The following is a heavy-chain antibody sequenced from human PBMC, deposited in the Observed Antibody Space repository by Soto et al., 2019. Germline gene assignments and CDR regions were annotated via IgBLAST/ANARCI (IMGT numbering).Heavy chain of an antibody. CDR2: ISGSGGST. CDR1: GFTFSSYA. Sequence: EVQLLESGGGLVQPGGSLRLSCAASGFTFSSYAMRWVRQAPGKGLEWVSAISGSGGSTYYAGSVKGRFTSSRDNSKNTVYLQMNSLRGEDTAVYYCARRGSGSYYYYWCQGTLVTVSS. V-gene: IGHV3-23*01. D-gene: IGHD1-26*01. J-gene: IGHJ4*02. CDR3: ARRGSGSYYYY.